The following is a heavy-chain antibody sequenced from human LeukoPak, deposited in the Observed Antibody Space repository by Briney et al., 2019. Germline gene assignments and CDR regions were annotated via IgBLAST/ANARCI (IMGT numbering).Heavy chain of an antibody. CDR2: IYHSGST. CDR1: GYSISSGYY. CDR3: ARPGIVGDDDY. J-gene: IGHJ4*02. D-gene: IGHD1-26*01. Sequence: SETLSLTCAVSGYSISSGYYWGWIRPPPGKGREWIGSIYHSGSTYYNPSLKSRVTISVDTSKNQFSLKLSSVTAADTAVYYCARPGIVGDDDYWGQGTLVTVSS. V-gene: IGHV4-38-2*01.